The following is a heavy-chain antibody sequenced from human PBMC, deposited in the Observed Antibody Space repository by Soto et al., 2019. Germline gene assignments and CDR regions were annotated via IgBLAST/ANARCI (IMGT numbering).Heavy chain of an antibody. CDR2: SRNKANSYTT. CDR3: SRDDSDWFFN. D-gene: IGHD3-9*01. Sequence: GGPLRLSCAAAGFTFIDHYMDWVSKAPGKGLEWVGRSRNKANSYTTEYAASVKGRFVISRDDSKNSLFLQMNSLKTEDTAVYYCSRDDSDWFFNWGRGTLVTVSS. V-gene: IGHV3-72*01. CDR1: GFTFIDHY. J-gene: IGHJ4*02.